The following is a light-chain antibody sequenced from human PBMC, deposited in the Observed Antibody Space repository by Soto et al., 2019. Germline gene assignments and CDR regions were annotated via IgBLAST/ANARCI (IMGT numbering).Light chain of an antibody. Sequence: EIVLTQSPGTLSLSPGERATLSCRASQSFSSSYLAWYQQKPGQAPRLLIYGASSRATDIPDRFSGSGSGTDFTLTISRLEPEDVAVYYCQQYGSSRITFGQGTRLEIK. J-gene: IGKJ5*01. V-gene: IGKV3-20*01. CDR2: GAS. CDR1: QSFSSSY. CDR3: QQYGSSRIT.